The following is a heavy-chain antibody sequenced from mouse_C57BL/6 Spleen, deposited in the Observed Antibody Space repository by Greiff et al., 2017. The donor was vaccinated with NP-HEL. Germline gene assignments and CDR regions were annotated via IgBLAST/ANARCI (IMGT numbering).Heavy chain of an antibody. CDR3: ARDLPHAMDY. CDR2: IYPRSGNT. CDR1: GYTFTSYG. J-gene: IGHJ4*01. V-gene: IGHV1-81*01. Sequence: VKLQESGAELARPGASVKLSCKASGYTFTSYGISWVKQRTGQGLEWIGEIYPRSGNTYYNEKFKGKATLTADKSSSTAYMELRSLTSEDSAFYFCARDLPHAMDYWGQGTSVTVSS. D-gene: IGHD2-1*01.